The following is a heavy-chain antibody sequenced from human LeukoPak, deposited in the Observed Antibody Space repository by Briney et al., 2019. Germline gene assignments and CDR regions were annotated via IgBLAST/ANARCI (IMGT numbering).Heavy chain of an antibody. CDR3: ARRLYGDYYFDY. D-gene: IGHD4-17*01. Sequence: GASVKVSCKASGYTFTSYDINWVLQATGQGLEWMGWMNPNSGNTGYAQKFQGRVTMTRNTSISTAYMELSSLRSEDTAVYYCARRLYGDYYFDYWGQGTLVTVSS. CDR1: GYTFTSYD. CDR2: MNPNSGNT. J-gene: IGHJ4*02. V-gene: IGHV1-8*01.